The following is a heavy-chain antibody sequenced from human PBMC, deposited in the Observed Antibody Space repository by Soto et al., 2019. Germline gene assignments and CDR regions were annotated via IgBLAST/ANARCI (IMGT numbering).Heavy chain of an antibody. CDR2: IDPSDSYT. D-gene: IGHD2-2*01. CDR1: GYSFTSYW. V-gene: IGHV5-10-1*01. Sequence: GESLTISCKGSGYSFTSYWIIWVLQMPGKGLECMGRIDPSDSYTNYSPSFQGHVTISADKSISTAYLQWSSLKASDTAMYYCARSMALDIVVVPAPSGYYYYGMDVWGQGTTVTVS. CDR3: ARSMALDIVVVPAPSGYYYYGMDV. J-gene: IGHJ6*02.